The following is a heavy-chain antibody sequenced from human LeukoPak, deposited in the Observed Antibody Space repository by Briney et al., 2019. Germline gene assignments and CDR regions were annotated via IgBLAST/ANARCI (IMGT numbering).Heavy chain of an antibody. CDR2: ISSSGITI. CDR3: AELGITMIGGV. V-gene: IGHV3-48*03. J-gene: IGHJ6*04. Sequence: AGGSLRLSCAASGFTFSSYEMNWVRQAPGKGLEWGSYISSSGITIYYADSVKGRFTISRDNAKNSLYLQMNSLRAEDTAVYYCAELGITMIGGVWGKGTTVTISS. D-gene: IGHD3-10*02. CDR1: GFTFSSYE.